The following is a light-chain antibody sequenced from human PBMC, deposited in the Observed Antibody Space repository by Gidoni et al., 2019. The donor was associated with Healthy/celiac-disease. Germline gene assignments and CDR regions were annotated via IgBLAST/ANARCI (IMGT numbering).Light chain of an antibody. CDR3: QQYKSYPLT. CDR1: QDIRNA. Sequence: DIQMTQSPSSLSASLGDRVTITCRASQDIRNALAWFQQKPGRAPESLIDDASNLQSGVPSKFSGSGFGTDFTLTISSLQPEDFATYYCQQYKSYPLTFGGGTKVEIK. V-gene: IGKV1-16*02. J-gene: IGKJ4*01. CDR2: DAS.